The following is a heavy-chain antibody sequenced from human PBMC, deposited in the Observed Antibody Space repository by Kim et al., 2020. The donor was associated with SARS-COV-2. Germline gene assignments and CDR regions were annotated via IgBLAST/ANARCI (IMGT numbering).Heavy chain of an antibody. CDR1: GGSISSSSYY. V-gene: IGHV4-39*01. Sequence: SETLSLICTVSGGSISSSSYYWGWIRQPPGKGLEWIGSISYSGSTYYNPSLKSRVTISVDTSKNQFSLKLSSVTAADTAVYYCASLRRNGYNNYFDYWGQGTLVTVSS. CDR2: ISYSGST. CDR3: ASLRRNGYNNYFDY. J-gene: IGHJ4*02. D-gene: IGHD5-12*01.